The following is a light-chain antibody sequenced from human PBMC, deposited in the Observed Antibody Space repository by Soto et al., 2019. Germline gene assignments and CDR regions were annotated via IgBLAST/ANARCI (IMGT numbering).Light chain of an antibody. Sequence: GDTVTITCRTSQGIRNDLGWYQQKPGRAPKLLIYAASSLQSGVPSRFSGSGSGTEFTLTISSLQPEDVATYYCLQDYNYFGFGQGTRLEIK. CDR2: AAS. CDR3: LQDYNYFG. CDR1: QGIRND. J-gene: IGKJ5*01. V-gene: IGKV1-6*01.